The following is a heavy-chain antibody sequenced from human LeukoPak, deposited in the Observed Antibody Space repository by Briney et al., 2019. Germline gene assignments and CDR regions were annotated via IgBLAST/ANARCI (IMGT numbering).Heavy chain of an antibody. CDR1: GYTFTDYY. CDR2: LNPNTLVT. D-gene: IGHD4-23*01. V-gene: IGHV1-2*02. Sequence: ASVKVSCRASGYTFTDYYMHWVRQAPGLGLEWMGWLNPNTLVTNYAQQFQGRVSMTWDTSISTGYMDLKSLTSDDTAVYYCARKDGGRDGMDVWGQGTTVTVSS. J-gene: IGHJ6*02. CDR3: ARKDGGRDGMDV.